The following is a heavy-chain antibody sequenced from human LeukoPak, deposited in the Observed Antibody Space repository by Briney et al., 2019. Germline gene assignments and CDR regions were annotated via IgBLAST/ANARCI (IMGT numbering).Heavy chain of an antibody. CDR1: GGSISGYY. V-gene: IGHV4-59*01. CDR3: AKRPVVATFEY. D-gene: IGHD2-15*01. CDR2: IHYSGIT. J-gene: IGHJ4*02. Sequence: PSETLSLSCTVSGGSISGYYWSWIRQPPGKGLEWIGFIHYSGITNYNPSLKSRVTISLDMSKNQFSLRLTSVTTADTAVYYCAKRPVVATFEYWGPGTLVTVSS.